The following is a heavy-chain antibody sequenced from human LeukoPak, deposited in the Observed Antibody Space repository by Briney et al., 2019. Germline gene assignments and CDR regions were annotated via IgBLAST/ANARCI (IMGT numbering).Heavy chain of an antibody. CDR2: INPNSGGT. Sequence: ASVKVSCKASGYTFTGYYMHWVRQAPGQGLEWMGWINPNSGGTNYAQKFQGRVTMTRDTSISTAYMELSRLRSDDTAVYYCARDVGEYCSSMNCYASDHWGQGTLVTVSS. J-gene: IGHJ4*02. CDR3: ARDVGEYCSSMNCYASDH. V-gene: IGHV1-2*02. CDR1: GYTFTGYY. D-gene: IGHD2-2*01.